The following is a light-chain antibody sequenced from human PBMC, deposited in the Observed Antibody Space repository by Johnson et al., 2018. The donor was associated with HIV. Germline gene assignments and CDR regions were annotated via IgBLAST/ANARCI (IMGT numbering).Light chain of an antibody. V-gene: IGLV1-51*01. CDR3: GTWDGSLSVYV. Sequence: QSVLTQPPSVSAAPGQNVTISCSGSSSNIGNNYVSWYQQLPGTAPKLLIYDNNKRPSGIPARFSGSKSATSATLDITGLQTGDEADYYCGTWDGSLSVYVFGAGTEVTVL. CDR1: SSNIGNNY. J-gene: IGLJ1*01. CDR2: DNN.